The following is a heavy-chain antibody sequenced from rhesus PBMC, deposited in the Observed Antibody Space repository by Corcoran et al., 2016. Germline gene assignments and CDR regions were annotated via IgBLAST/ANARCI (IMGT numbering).Heavy chain of an antibody. CDR2: IYWDDDK. V-gene: IGHV2-1*01. J-gene: IGHJ4*01. Sequence: QVTLKESGPALVKPTQTLTLTCTFSGFSLSTSGMGVGWIRQPSRKTLEWLAPIYWDDDKRSNTSLQSRLTSSKDTSKNQVVLTMTNMDPVDTATYYCVRRSDYGKFDYWGQGVLVTVSS. D-gene: IGHD4-35*01. CDR1: GFSLSTSGMG. CDR3: VRRSDYGKFDY.